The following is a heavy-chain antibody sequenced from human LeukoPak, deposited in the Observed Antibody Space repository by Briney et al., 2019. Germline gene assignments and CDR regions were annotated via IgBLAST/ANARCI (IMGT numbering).Heavy chain of an antibody. CDR2: IAFDVSNA. V-gene: IGHV3-30-3*01. Sequence: GGSLRLSCVASGFTFSSYAMHWVRQAPGKGLEWVAVIAFDVSNALYADSVKGRFTISRDISKSTLYLEMNSLKAEDSAIYYCSRGRYGDYSRSGYYYGMDVWGQGTTVTVSS. CDR1: GFTFSSYA. CDR3: SRGRYGDYSRSGYYYGMDV. D-gene: IGHD4-17*01. J-gene: IGHJ6*02.